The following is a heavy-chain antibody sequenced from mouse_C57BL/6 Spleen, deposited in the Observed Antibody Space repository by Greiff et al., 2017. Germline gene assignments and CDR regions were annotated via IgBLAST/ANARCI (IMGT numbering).Heavy chain of an antibody. J-gene: IGHJ3*01. CDR3: ARSSLYYGSSVA. V-gene: IGHV1-80*01. D-gene: IGHD1-1*01. Sequence: VQLQQSGAELVKPGASVKISCKASGYAFSSYWMNWVKQRPGKGLEWIGQIYPGDGDTNYNGKFKGKATLTADKSSSTAYMQLSSLTSEDSAVYFCARSSLYYGSSVAWGQGTLVTVSA. CDR1: GYAFSSYW. CDR2: IYPGDGDT.